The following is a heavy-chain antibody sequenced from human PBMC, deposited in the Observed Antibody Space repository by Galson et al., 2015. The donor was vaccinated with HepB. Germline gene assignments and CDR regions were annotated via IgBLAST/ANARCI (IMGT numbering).Heavy chain of an antibody. Sequence: SLRLSCTASGFTFSSYSMNRVRQAPGKGLEWVSSISSSSSYIYYADSVKGRFTISRDNAKNSLYLQMNSLRAEDTAVYYCASQPLWYWGQGTLVTVSS. CDR3: ASQPLWY. V-gene: IGHV3-21*01. J-gene: IGHJ4*02. CDR1: GFTFSSYS. CDR2: ISSSSSYI. D-gene: IGHD1-14*01.